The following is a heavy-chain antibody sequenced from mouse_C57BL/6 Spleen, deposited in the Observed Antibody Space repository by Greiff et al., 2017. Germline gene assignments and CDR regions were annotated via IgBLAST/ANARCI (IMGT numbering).Heavy chain of an antibody. J-gene: IGHJ4*01. V-gene: IGHV3-6*01. CDR1: GYSITSGYY. CDR2: ISYDGSN. Sequence: VQLQQSGPGLVKPSQSLSLTCSVTGYSITSGYYWNWIRQFPGNKLEWMGYISYDGSNNYNPSLKNRISITRDTSKNQFFLKLNSVTTEDTATYYCASPDYYGSSYYAMDYWGQGTSVTVSS. CDR3: ASPDYYGSSYYAMDY. D-gene: IGHD1-1*01.